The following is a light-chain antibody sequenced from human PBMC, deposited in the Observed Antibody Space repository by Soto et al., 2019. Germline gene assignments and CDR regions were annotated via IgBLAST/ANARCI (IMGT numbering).Light chain of an antibody. J-gene: IGKJ5*01. CDR3: QQYGSSKIT. CDR1: QSVRSRF. CDR2: GAS. Sequence: EIVLTQSPGILSLSPGERSTLSFSSSQSVRSRFLAWYQQKPGQAPSLLIYGASSRATGIPDRFSGSGSGTDFTLTISRLEPEDFAVYYCQQYGSSKITFGQGTRLEIK. V-gene: IGKV3-20*01.